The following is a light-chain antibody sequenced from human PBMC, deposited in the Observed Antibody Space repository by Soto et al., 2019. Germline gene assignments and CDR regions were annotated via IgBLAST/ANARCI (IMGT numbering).Light chain of an antibody. CDR2: AAS. J-gene: IGKJ2*01. Sequence: DIQMTQSPSSLSASVGDRVTITCRASQNIRNYLNWYQQKPGDAPKLLIYAASTLQGAVPSRFSGSGSGTDFTLTISSLQPEDFATYDCRRGHSPPYTFGQETRLEI. CDR1: QNIRNY. V-gene: IGKV1-39*01. CDR3: RRGHSPPYT.